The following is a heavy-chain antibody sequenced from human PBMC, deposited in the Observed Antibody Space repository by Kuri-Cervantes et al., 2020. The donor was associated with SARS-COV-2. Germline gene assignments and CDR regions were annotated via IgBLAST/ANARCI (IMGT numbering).Heavy chain of an antibody. CDR3: ARYLYGSRSHYNSYYFDY. CDR2: IYHSGST. CDR1: GYSISSGYY. Sequence: SETLSLTCTVSGYSISSGYYWGRIRQPPGKGLEWIGSIYHSGSTYYNPSLKSRVTISVDTSKNQFSLKLSSVTAADTAVYYCARYLYGSRSHYNSYYFDYWGQGTLVTVSS. D-gene: IGHD3-10*01. J-gene: IGHJ4*02. V-gene: IGHV4-38-2*02.